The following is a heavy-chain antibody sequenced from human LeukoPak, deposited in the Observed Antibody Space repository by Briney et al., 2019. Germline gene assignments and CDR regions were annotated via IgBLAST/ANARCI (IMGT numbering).Heavy chain of an antibody. J-gene: IGHJ4*02. CDR2: ISYDGSNK. CDR3: ARDRRRDFDY. CDR1: GFTFSSYA. V-gene: IGHV3-30-3*01. Sequence: GGSLRLSCAASGFTFSSYAMHWVRQAPGKGLEWVAVISYDGSNKYYADSVKGRFTISRDNSKNTLYLQMNSPRAEDTAVYYCARDRRRDFDYWGQGTLVTVSS.